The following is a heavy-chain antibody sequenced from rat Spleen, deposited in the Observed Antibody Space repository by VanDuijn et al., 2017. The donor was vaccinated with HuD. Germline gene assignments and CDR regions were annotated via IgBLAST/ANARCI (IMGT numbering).Heavy chain of an antibody. V-gene: IGHV3-3*01. CDR1: GHSITNGYR. CDR3: ARSDGTHYYLPFAS. CDR2: INSAGST. J-gene: IGHJ3*01. Sequence: EVQLQESGPGLVKPSQSLSLTCSVTGHSITNGYRWNWIRKFPGNKLEWMGYINSAGSTLYNPSLKSRISITRDTSKNQFFLQVNSVTTEDTATYYCARSDGTHYYLPFASWGQGTLVTVSS. D-gene: IGHD1-12*02.